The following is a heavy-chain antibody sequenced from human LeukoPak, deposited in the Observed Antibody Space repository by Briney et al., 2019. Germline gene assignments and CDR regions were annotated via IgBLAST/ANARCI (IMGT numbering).Heavy chain of an antibody. CDR2: IYYSGST. J-gene: IGHJ4*02. Sequence: SETLSLTCTVSGGSISSYYWSWIRQPPGKGLEWIGYIYYSGSTNYNPSLKSRVTISVDTSKNQFSLKLSSVTAADTAVYYCARESYFSRGWRDSGRLGYYFDYWGQGTLVTVSS. V-gene: IGHV4-59*12. D-gene: IGHD1-26*01. CDR3: ARESYFSRGWRDSGRLGYYFDY. CDR1: GGSISSYY.